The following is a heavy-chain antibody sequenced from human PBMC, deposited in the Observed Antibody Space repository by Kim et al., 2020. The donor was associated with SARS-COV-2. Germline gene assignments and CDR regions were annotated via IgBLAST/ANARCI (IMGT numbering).Heavy chain of an antibody. D-gene: IGHD2-15*01. V-gene: IGHV3-7*03. CDR3: ARGAKAD. J-gene: IGHJ4*02. CDR1: GFTFSNYW. CDR2: INEDGGDK. Sequence: GGSLRLSCAASGFTFSNYWMNWVRQAPGKGLEWVANINEDGGDKNYVDSVKGRFTISRDNAKNSLYLQMNSLRAEDTAGYYCARGAKADWGQGTPDTVPS.